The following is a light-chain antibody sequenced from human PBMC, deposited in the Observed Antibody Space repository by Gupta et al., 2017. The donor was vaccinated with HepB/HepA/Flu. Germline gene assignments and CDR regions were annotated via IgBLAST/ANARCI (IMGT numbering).Light chain of an antibody. J-gene: IGLJ2*01. V-gene: IGLV7-46*01. Sequence: QAVVTQEPSLTVSPGGTVTLTCGSSTGTVTSGHYPYWFQQKPGQAPRTLIYDTSNKPSWTPARFSGSLLGGKAALTLSGAQPEDEAEFYCLLSYSSGRVFGGGTKLTVL. CDR1: TGTVTSGHY. CDR2: DTS. CDR3: LLSYSSGRV.